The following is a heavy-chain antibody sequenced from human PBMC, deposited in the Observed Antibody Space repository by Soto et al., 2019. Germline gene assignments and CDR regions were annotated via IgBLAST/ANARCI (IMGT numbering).Heavy chain of an antibody. CDR3: AKDLQSYGDYDYYCYGMDV. CDR2: ISYDGTNK. Sequence: QVQLVESGGGEVQPGRSLTISCAASGFTFSTYGMHWVRQTPGKGLEWVAVISYDGTNKFYSDSVKGRFTISRDNFKNTLPLQMKSLRADDTAVYSCAKDLQSYGDYDYYCYGMDVWGLGTRVTVSS. D-gene: IGHD4-17*01. J-gene: IGHJ6*02. V-gene: IGHV3-30*18. CDR1: GFTFSTYG.